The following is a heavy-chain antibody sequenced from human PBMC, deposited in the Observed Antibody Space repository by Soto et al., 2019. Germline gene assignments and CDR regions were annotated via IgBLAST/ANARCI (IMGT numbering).Heavy chain of an antibody. CDR1: GFTFSSYW. Sequence: PGGSLRLSCAASGFTFSSYWMHWVRQAPGKGLVWVSRINPDGSATNYADSAKGRFTILRDNSKNTLYLQMNSLRAEDTAVYYCVKKRSYDRSNYDHFDYWGQGTLVTVSS. J-gene: IGHJ4*02. V-gene: IGHV3-74*01. CDR3: VKKRSYDRSNYDHFDY. D-gene: IGHD3-22*01. CDR2: INPDGSAT.